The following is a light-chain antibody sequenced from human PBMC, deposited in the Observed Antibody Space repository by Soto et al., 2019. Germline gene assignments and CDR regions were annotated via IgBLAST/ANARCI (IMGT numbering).Light chain of an antibody. CDR1: QSIATNF. CDR3: QQYGRSPFT. Sequence: PGERATLSCRASQSIATNFLAWFQQKPGQPPTLLIYGASTRASGIPDRFSGSGSGTDFALTISRLEPGDFAVYYCQQYGRSPFTFGQGTKLQIK. J-gene: IGKJ2*01. V-gene: IGKV3-20*01. CDR2: GAS.